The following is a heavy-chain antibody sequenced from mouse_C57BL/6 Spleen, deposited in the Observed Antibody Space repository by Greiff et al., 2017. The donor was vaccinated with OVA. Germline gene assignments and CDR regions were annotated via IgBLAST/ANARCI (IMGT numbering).Heavy chain of an antibody. J-gene: IGHJ1*03. D-gene: IGHD2-3*01. V-gene: IGHV1-52*01. Sequence: QVQLKQPGAELVRPGSSVKLSCKASGYTFTSYWMHWVKQRPIQGLEWIGNIDPSDSETHYNQKFKDKATLTVDKSSSTAYMQLSSLTSEDSAVYYCAREGVGWLLRGYFDVWGTGTAVTVSS. CDR2: IDPSDSET. CDR3: AREGVGWLLRGYFDV. CDR1: GYTFTSYW.